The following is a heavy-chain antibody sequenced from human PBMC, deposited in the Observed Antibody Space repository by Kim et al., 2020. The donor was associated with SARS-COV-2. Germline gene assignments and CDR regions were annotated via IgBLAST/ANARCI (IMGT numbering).Heavy chain of an antibody. V-gene: IGHV4-38-2*02. J-gene: IGHJ6*02. CDR1: GYSISSGYY. CDR3: AIEAGYSSGWGSYYYYGMDV. Sequence: SQTLSLTCTVSGYSISSGYYWGWIRQPPGKGLEWIGSIYHSGSTYYNPSLKSRVTISVDTSKNQFSLKLSSVTAADTAVYYCAIEAGYSSGWGSYYYYGMDVWGQGTTVTVSS. CDR2: IYHSGST. D-gene: IGHD6-19*01.